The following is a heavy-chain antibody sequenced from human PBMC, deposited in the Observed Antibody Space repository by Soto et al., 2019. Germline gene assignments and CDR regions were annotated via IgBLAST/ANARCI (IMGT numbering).Heavy chain of an antibody. V-gene: IGHV4-34*01. Sequence: PSETLSLTCAVYGGSFSSYYWSWIRQPPGEGLEWIGEINHSGSTNYNPSLKSRVTISVDTSKNHFSLRLSSVTAADTAVYYCARGRNGDFWSDDYTGYFFDYWGQGTLVTAPQ. D-gene: IGHD3-3*01. CDR2: INHSGST. J-gene: IGHJ4*02. CDR1: GGSFSSYY. CDR3: ARGRNGDFWSDDYTGYFFDY.